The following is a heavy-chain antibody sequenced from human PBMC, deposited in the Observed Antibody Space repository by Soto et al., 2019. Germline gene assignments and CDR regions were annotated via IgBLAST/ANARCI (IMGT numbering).Heavy chain of an antibody. CDR3: ARVVADSSGYHNALHV. CDR2: IFSNNER. Sequence: QVTLKESGPVLVKATETLTLTCTISGFSLTTGRMGVSWIRQPPGEALEWVAHIFSNNERSYSTSLQSRLSIPDDTSKSQVVLTRTTVDPVDTATYFGARVVADSSGYHNALHVWGQGPTVTVS. CDR1: GFSLTTGRMG. V-gene: IGHV2-26*03. J-gene: IGHJ6*02. D-gene: IGHD2-15*01.